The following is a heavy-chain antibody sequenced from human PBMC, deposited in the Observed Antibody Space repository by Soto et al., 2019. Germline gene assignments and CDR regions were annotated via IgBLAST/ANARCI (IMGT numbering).Heavy chain of an antibody. J-gene: IGHJ4*02. D-gene: IGHD5-12*01. CDR2: ISGSGGST. V-gene: IGHV3-23*01. CDR1: GFTFSSYA. Sequence: GGSLRLSCAASGFTFSSYAMSWVRQAPGKGLEWVSAISGSGGSTYYADSVKGRFTISRDNSKNTLYLQMNSLRAEDTAVYYCAKDGNVDIVATIPQYFDYWGQGTLVTVSS. CDR3: AKDGNVDIVATIPQYFDY.